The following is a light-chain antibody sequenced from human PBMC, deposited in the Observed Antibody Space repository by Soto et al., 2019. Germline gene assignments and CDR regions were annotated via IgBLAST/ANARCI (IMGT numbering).Light chain of an antibody. CDR2: LNSDGSH. CDR3: QTWGDGIRV. Sequence: QPVLTQSPSASASLGASVKLTCTLSSGHNSYAIAWHQQQPEKGPRYLMTLNSDGSHTRGDGIPDRFSGSSSGAERFLTISSLQSEDEADYYCQTWGDGIRVFGGGTKLTVL. CDR1: SGHNSYA. J-gene: IGLJ3*02. V-gene: IGLV4-69*01.